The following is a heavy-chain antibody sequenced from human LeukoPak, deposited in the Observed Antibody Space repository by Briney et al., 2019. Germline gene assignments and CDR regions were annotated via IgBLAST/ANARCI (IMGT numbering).Heavy chain of an antibody. D-gene: IGHD3-10*01. CDR2: ITSSGSYI. V-gene: IGHV3-21*04. CDR3: AKDRFDGSGSQFDS. CDR1: AFSFSNYN. J-gene: IGHJ4*02. Sequence: GGSLRLSCAASAFSFSNYNMNWVRQAPGKGLEWVSSITSSGSYIYYADSVKGRFTISRANAMGTLYLQMNSLRADDTAVYYCAKDRFDGSGSQFDSWGQGSLVIVSS.